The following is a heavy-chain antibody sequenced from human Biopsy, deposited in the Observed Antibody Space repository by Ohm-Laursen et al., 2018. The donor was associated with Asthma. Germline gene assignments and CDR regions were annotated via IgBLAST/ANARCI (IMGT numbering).Heavy chain of an antibody. D-gene: IGHD1-1*01. V-gene: IGHV3-30*06. CDR1: GFSFSNFA. CDR3: VRDGTDDAFDI. J-gene: IGHJ3*02. Sequence: SLRLSCTAPGFSFSNFAIHWVRQAPGKGLEWVGVISKDASTQDYADSVKGRFTMARDNSKNTLDLQMNSLREEDTAVYYCVRDGTDDAFDIWGQGTVDSVSS. CDR2: ISKDASTQ.